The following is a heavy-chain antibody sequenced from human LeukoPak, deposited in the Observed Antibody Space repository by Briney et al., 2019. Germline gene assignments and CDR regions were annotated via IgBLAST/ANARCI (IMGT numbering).Heavy chain of an antibody. D-gene: IGHD6-13*01. CDR1: GFTFSSYA. V-gene: IGHV3-23*01. CDR3: AKFITAAGTNYYYMDV. J-gene: IGHJ6*03. CDR2: ISASGTST. Sequence: PGGSLRLSCAASGFTFSSYAMSWARQAPGKGLEWVSAISASGTSTYYADSVKGRFTISRDNSKNTLYLQMNSLRAEDTAVYYCAKFITAAGTNYYYMDVWGKGTTVTVSS.